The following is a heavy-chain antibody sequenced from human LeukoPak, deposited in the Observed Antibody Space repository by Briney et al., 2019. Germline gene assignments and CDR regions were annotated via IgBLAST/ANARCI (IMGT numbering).Heavy chain of an antibody. CDR2: IIPILGIA. V-gene: IGHV1-69*04. CDR3: ARDFRIAAAGTNYYHGMDV. D-gene: IGHD6-13*01. J-gene: IGHJ6*02. Sequence: GASVKVSCKASGGTFSSYAISWVRQAPGQGLEWMGRIIPILGIANYAQKFQGRVTITADKSTSTAYIELSSLRSEDTAVYYCARDFRIAAAGTNYYHGMDVWGQGTTVTVSS. CDR1: GGTFSSYA.